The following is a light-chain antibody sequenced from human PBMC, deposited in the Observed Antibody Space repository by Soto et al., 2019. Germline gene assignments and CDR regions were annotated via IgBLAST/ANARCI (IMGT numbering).Light chain of an antibody. J-gene: IGKJ5*01. CDR2: GAS. Sequence: EIAMTQSPVTLSVSPGESATLSCRASQSVRSNLAWYQQKPGQAPRLLIYGASTRATGIPARFSGSGSGTEFTLTISSLQSEDFAVYYCQQYNNWPAITFGQGTRLEIK. CDR3: QQYNNWPAIT. CDR1: QSVRSN. V-gene: IGKV3D-15*01.